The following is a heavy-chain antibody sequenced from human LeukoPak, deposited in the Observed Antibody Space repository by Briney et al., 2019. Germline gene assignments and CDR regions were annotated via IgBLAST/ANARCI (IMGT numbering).Heavy chain of an antibody. CDR3: ARHGMTTKDYYKYGLDV. D-gene: IGHD4-17*01. J-gene: IGHJ6*02. V-gene: IGHV5-51*01. CDR1: GYSFTNFW. CDR2: IYPGDSDT. Sequence: GESLKISCKGSGYSFTNFWIGWVRQMPGKGLEWMGIIYPGDSDTRYSPSFQGQVTISADKSIRTAFLQWSSLKASDTAMYYCARHGMTTKDYYKYGLDVWGQGTTVTVSS.